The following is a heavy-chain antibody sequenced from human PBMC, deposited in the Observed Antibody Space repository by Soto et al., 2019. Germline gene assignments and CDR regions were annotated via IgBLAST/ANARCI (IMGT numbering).Heavy chain of an antibody. D-gene: IGHD3-22*01. V-gene: IGHV1-46*01. Sequence: QVQLVQSGAEVKKPGASVKVSCKASGYTFTSYCMHWVRQAPGQGLEWMGIINPSGGSTSYAQKFQGRVTMTRDTSTSTVYMELSSLRSEDTAVYYCARGESRYYYDSSGYYCGFDYWGQGTLVTVSS. CDR2: INPSGGST. CDR1: GYTFTSYC. CDR3: ARGESRYYYDSSGYYCGFDY. J-gene: IGHJ4*02.